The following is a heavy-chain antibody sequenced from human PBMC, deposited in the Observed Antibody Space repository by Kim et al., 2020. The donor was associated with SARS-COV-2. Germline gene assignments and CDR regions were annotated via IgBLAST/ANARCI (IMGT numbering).Heavy chain of an antibody. Sequence: NPSPQGRVTISVDTSKNQFSLKLSSVTAAATAVYYCARDGGGTYQGAFDIWGQGTMVTVSS. V-gene: IGHV4-31*02. D-gene: IGHD3-16*01. J-gene: IGHJ3*02. CDR3: ARDGGGTYQGAFDI.